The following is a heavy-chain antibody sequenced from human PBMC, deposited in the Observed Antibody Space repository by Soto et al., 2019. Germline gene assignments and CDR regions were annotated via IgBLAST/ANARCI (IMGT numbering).Heavy chain of an antibody. J-gene: IGHJ4*02. CDR1: GLTFSDFA. V-gene: IGHV3-23*01. CDR3: AKFKGFNWNYVFDY. D-gene: IGHD1-7*01. Sequence: GGSLRLCCEVSGLTFSDFARSWVRQAAGKGLEWASAIGGISGTTFYADSVKGRFTISKDYAKNMLYLQMNSLRAEDTAVYYCAKFKGFNWNYVFDYWGQGVPVTVLL. CDR2: IGGISGTT.